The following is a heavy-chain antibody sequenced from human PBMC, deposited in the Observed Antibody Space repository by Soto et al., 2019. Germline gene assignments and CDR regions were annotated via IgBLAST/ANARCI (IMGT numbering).Heavy chain of an antibody. J-gene: IGHJ4*02. CDR1: GYSFTSYW. D-gene: IGHD5-12*01. CDR2: IDPSDSYT. V-gene: IGHV5-10-1*01. CDR3: ARYRGYSGYDGLW. Sequence: GESLKICCKVSGYSFTSYWISGVRQMPGKGLEWMGRIDPSDSYTNYSPSFQGHVTISADKSISTAYLQWSSLKASDTAMYYCARYRGYSGYDGLWWGQGTLVTVSS.